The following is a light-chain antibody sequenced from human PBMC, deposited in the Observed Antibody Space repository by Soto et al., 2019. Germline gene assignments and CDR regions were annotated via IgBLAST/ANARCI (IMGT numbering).Light chain of an antibody. CDR3: QQYDYWPVT. Sequence: EIVMTQSPATLSVSPGDRATLSCRASQSVSSNLAWYQQKPGQPPRLLIYGASTRATGIPARFSGSGSVTEFTLTISSLQSEDFAIYYCQQYDYWPVTFGQGTKVDI. J-gene: IGKJ1*01. V-gene: IGKV3-15*01. CDR2: GAS. CDR1: QSVSSN.